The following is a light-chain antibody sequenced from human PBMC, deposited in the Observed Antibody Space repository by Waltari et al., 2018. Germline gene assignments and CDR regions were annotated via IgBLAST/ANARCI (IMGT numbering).Light chain of an antibody. CDR2: DAS. J-gene: IGKJ2*01. CDR1: KDITNN. V-gene: IGKV1-33*01. CDR3: QQYESLRYT. Sequence: DIQMTQSPSSLSASVGDRVTITCQASKDITNNLNWYQQKSGKAPKLLISDASNLEKGVPSRFGGSGSGTDFTFTISSLQPEDIATYYCQQYESLRYTFGQGTKLEIK.